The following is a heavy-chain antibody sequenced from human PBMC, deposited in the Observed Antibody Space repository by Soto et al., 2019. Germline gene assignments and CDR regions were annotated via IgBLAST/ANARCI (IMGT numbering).Heavy chain of an antibody. V-gene: IGHV1-46*01. D-gene: IGHD2-15*01. CDR1: GYTFTSYY. CDR2: INPSGGST. J-gene: IGHJ6*02. Sequence: ASVKVSCKASGYTFTSYYMHWVRQAPGQGLEWMGIINPSGGSTSYAQKFQGRITMTRDTSTSTVYMELSSLRSEDTAVYYCARDGRGVVVVAATLHYYYGMDVWGQGTTVTVSS. CDR3: ARDGRGVVVVAATLHYYYGMDV.